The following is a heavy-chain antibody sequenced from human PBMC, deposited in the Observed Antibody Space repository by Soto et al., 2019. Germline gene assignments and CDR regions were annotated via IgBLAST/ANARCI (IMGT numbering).Heavy chain of an antibody. D-gene: IGHD3-10*01. CDR2: IRNRPNSYTT. J-gene: IGHJ4*02. V-gene: IGHV3-72*01. CDR1: GFTFSDHY. CDR3: LRASGRGLYFDY. Sequence: EVQLVESGGGLVQPGGSLRLSCAASGFTFSDHYMDWVRQAPGKGLEWVGRIRNRPNSYTTQYAASVTGRFAVLRDDSANLVYLQMNDLKTEDTAVYYCLRASGRGLYFDYWCKGAQVTVSS.